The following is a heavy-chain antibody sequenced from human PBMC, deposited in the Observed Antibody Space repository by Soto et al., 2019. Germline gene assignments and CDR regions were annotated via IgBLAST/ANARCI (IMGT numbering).Heavy chain of an antibody. CDR1: GFTFSSYG. Sequence: GGSLRLSCAASGFTFSSYGMHWVRQAPGKGLEWVAVIWYDVSNKYYADSVKGRFTISRDNSKNTLYLQMNSLRAEDTAVYYCARESCSSTSCYTFDYWGQGTLVTVSS. D-gene: IGHD2-2*02. CDR2: IWYDVSNK. CDR3: ARESCSSTSCYTFDY. V-gene: IGHV3-33*01. J-gene: IGHJ4*02.